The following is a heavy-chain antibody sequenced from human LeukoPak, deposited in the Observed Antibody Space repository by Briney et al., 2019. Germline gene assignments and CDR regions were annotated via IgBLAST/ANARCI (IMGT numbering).Heavy chain of an antibody. J-gene: IGHJ6*03. CDR1: SESFSGYY. Sequence: SETLSLTCAIYSESFSGYYWSWIRQPPGKGLEWIGYIYYSGSTNYNPSLKSRVTISVDTSKNQFSLKLSSVTAADTAVYYCARTVGDGDYVMNYYYYYMDVWGKGTTVTVSS. CDR2: IYYSGST. CDR3: ARTVGDGDYVMNYYYYYMDV. V-gene: IGHV4-59*01. D-gene: IGHD4-17*01.